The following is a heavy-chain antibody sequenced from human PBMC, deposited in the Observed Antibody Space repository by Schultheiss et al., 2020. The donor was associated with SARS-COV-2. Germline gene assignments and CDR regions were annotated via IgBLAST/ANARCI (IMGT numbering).Heavy chain of an antibody. Sequence: GESLKISCAASGFTFSSYEMNWVRQAPGKGLEWVSYISSSGSTIYYADSVKGQFTISRDNAKNSLYLQMNSLRAEDTAVYYCARDLVNYDSSGYPYHYYYYYYGMDVWGQGTTVTVSS. CDR2: ISSSGSTI. D-gene: IGHD3-22*01. CDR3: ARDLVNYDSSGYPYHYYYYYYGMDV. V-gene: IGHV3-48*03. J-gene: IGHJ6*02. CDR1: GFTFSSYE.